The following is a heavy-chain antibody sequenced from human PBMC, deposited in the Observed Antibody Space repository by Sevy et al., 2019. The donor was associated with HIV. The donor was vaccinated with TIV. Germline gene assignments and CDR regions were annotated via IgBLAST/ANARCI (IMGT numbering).Heavy chain of an antibody. CDR1: GYSFTTYY. CDR3: ASYNH. J-gene: IGHJ5*02. Sequence: ASVKVSCKTSGYSFTTYYLHWTRQVPGQGLEWMGRNNPLTGAPNYIQKFQGRVSMTRDTSINTAYLELSNLSSDDTAIYYCASYNHWGQGTLVTVSS. D-gene: IGHD3-10*01. V-gene: IGHV1-2*06. CDR2: NNPLTGAP.